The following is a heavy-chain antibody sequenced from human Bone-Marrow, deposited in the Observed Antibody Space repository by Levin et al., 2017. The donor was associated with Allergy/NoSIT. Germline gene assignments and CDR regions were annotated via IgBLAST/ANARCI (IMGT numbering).Heavy chain of an antibody. J-gene: IGHJ3*02. D-gene: IGHD2/OR15-2a*01. CDR3: ARESDPDDTTYYPPDAFHI. Sequence: PSETLSLTCVISGDSVSSNSAAWNWIRQSPSRGLEWLGRTYYRSKWYNDYALSVQTRIIIDPDTSKNQFSLQLNSVTPEDTAVYYCARESDPDDTTYYPPDAFHIWGQGTMVTVSS. V-gene: IGHV6-1*01. CDR2: TYYRSKWYN. CDR1: GDSVSSNSAA.